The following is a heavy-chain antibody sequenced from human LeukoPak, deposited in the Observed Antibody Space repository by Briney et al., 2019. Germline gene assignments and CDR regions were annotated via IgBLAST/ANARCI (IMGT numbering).Heavy chain of an antibody. J-gene: IGHJ6*03. CDR2: IYYSGST. Sequence: PSETLSLTCTVSGGSISSSSYYWGWIRQPPGKGLEWTGSIYYSGSTYYNPSLKSRVTISVDTSKNQFSLKLSSVTAADTAVYYCARHRFAAMVDYYYYYMDVWGKGTTVTVSS. CDR1: GGSISSSSYY. V-gene: IGHV4-39*01. CDR3: ARHRFAAMVDYYYYYMDV. D-gene: IGHD5-18*01.